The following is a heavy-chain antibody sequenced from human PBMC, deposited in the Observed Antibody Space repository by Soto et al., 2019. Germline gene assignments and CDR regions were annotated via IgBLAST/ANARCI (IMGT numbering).Heavy chain of an antibody. CDR3: AREIPGYCSGGSCYSGAFDI. D-gene: IGHD2-15*01. Sequence: PGGSLRLSCAASGFTLSNYAMSWVRQAPGKGLEWVSAISGDAANIYYADSVKGRFTISRDNSKNTLYLQMNSLRAEDTAVYYCAREIPGYCSGGSCYSGAFDIWGQGTMVTV. CDR2: ISGDAANI. CDR1: GFTLSNYA. V-gene: IGHV3-23*01. J-gene: IGHJ3*02.